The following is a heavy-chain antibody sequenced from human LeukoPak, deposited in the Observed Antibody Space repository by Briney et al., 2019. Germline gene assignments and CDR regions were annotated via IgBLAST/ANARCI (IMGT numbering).Heavy chain of an antibody. V-gene: IGHV4-31*03. CDR1: GGSISSGGYY. D-gene: IGHD1-26*01. J-gene: IGHJ4*02. CDR2: IYYSGST. Sequence: SETLSLTCTVSGGSISSGGYYWSWIRQHPGKGLEWIGYIYYSGSTYYNPSLKSRATISVDTSKNQFSLKLSSVTAADTAVYYCAKVEANYFDYWGQGILVTVSS. CDR3: AKVEANYFDY.